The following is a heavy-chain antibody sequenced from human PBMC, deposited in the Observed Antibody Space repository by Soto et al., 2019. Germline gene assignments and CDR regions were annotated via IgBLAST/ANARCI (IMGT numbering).Heavy chain of an antibody. J-gene: IGHJ6*02. V-gene: IGHV3-21*01. D-gene: IGHD6-6*01. CDR1: GFTFSSYS. Sequence: KPGGSLRLSCAASGFTFSSYSMNWVRQAPGKGLEWVSSISSSSFSINYADSVKGRFSISRDNAQNSLHLQMNNLRAEDTAVYYCARNESSSIYGMDVWGQGTTVTVSS. CDR2: ISSSSFSI. CDR3: ARNESSSIYGMDV.